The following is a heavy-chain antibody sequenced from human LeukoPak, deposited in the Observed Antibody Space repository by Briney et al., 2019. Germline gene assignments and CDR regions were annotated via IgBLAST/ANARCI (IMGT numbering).Heavy chain of an antibody. CDR3: ARRGSRHYYGSGSYSLDY. D-gene: IGHD3-10*01. CDR2: MYYDGST. J-gene: IGHJ4*02. Sequence: SETLSLTCTVSGGSIYSTTFYWGWIRQPPGKGLEWIGSMYYDGSTYHNPSLKSRVTISVDTSNNQFSLKLSSVTAADTAVYYCARRGSRHYYGSGSYSLDYWGQGTLVTVSS. V-gene: IGHV4-39*01. CDR1: GGSIYSTTFY.